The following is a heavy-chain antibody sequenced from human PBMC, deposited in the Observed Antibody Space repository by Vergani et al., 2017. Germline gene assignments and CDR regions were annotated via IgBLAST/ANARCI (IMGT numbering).Heavy chain of an antibody. CDR2: IYPGDSDT. CDR1: GYSFTSYW. V-gene: IGHV5-51*03. CDR3: ARCRVSYGLFYYFDY. D-gene: IGHD5-18*01. Sequence: EVQLVQSGAEVKKPGESLKISCKGSGYSFTSYWIGWVRQMPGKGLEWMGIIYPGDSDTRYSPSFQGQVTISADKSISTAYLQWSSLKASDTAMYYCARCRVSYGLFYYFDYWGQGTLVTVSS. J-gene: IGHJ4*02.